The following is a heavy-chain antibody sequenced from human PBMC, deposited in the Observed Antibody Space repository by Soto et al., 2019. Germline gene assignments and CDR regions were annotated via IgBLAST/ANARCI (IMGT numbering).Heavy chain of an antibody. D-gene: IGHD3-3*01. Sequence: EVQLVESGGGLVKPGGSLRLSCAASGFTFSNAWMNWVRQAPGKGLEWVGRIKSKTDGGTTDYAAPVKGRFTISRDDSKNTLYLQMNSLKTEDTAVYYCTTDLFPSAYYDFWSGYPKGGFFDYWGQGTLVTVSS. CDR2: IKSKTDGGTT. J-gene: IGHJ4*02. CDR1: GFTFSNAW. CDR3: TTDLFPSAYYDFWSGYPKGGFFDY. V-gene: IGHV3-15*07.